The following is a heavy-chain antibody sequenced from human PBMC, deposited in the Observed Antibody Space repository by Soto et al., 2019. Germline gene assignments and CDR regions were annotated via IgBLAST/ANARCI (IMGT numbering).Heavy chain of an antibody. D-gene: IGHD3-3*01. J-gene: IGHJ6*02. CDR1: GYTFTSYD. CDR2: MNPNSGNT. V-gene: IGHV1-8*01. CDR3: ARFDFGVVPYYYYGMDV. Sequence: QVQLVQSGAEVKKPGASVKVSCKASGYTFTSYDINWVRQATGQGLEWMGWMNPNSGNTGYAQKFQGRVTMTRNTYISSAYMELSSLRSEDTAVYYCARFDFGVVPYYYYGMDVLGQGTTVTVSS.